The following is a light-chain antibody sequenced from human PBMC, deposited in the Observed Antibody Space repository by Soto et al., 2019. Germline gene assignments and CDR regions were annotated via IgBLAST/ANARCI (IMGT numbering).Light chain of an antibody. Sequence: DIQLTQSPSFLSASMGDRVTITCRASRGISSYVAWYQQKPGKVPTLLIYAASTLQSGVPPRFSGSGSGTEFTLTISSLQPADFTTYYCQQVNSYPWTFGQGTKGDIK. CDR1: RGISSY. V-gene: IGKV1-9*01. CDR3: QQVNSYPWT. CDR2: AAS. J-gene: IGKJ1*01.